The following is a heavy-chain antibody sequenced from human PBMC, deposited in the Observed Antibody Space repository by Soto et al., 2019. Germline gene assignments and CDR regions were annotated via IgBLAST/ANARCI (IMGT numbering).Heavy chain of an antibody. V-gene: IGHV4-38-2*01. D-gene: IGHD4-17*01. Sequence: PSETLSLTCAVSGYSISIGYYCGCIRQPPGKGLEWIGSIYHSGSTYYNPSLKSRVTISVDTSKNQFSLKLSSVTAADTAVYYCARVQTTVVFNWFDPWGQGTLVTVSS. CDR3: ARVQTTVVFNWFDP. CDR2: IYHSGST. CDR1: GYSISIGYY. J-gene: IGHJ5*02.